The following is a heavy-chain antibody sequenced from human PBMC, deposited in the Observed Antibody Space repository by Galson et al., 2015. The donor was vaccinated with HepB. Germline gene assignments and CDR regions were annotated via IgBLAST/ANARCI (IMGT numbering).Heavy chain of an antibody. V-gene: IGHV3-23*01. J-gene: IGHJ4*02. CDR2: ISGSGDTT. CDR1: GFTFTTYA. D-gene: IGHD2-15*01. CDR3: AKGGGGSCNGSFCSIFDC. Sequence: SLRLSCAASGFTFTTYAINWVRQAPGKGLEWVSGISGSGDTTHYADSVKGRFTISRDNSKNTLYLQMNSLRVEDTAVYYCAKGGGGSCNGSFCSIFDCWGQGTLVTVSS.